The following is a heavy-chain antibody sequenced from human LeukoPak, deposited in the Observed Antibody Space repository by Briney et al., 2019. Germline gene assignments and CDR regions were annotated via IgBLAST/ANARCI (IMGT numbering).Heavy chain of an antibody. J-gene: IGHJ4*02. CDR2: IDWGDDK. CDR3: ARKSSSSAGYFDY. V-gene: IGHV2-70*11. D-gene: IGHD6-6*01. CDR1: GFSLTTSGMC. Sequence: SGAALVKPAQTLTLTSTFSGFSLTTSGMCVTWIRQPPGEALEWLARIDWGDDKYYNTSLKTRLTISKDTSKNEVVLTMTNMDPVDTATYYCARKSSSSAGYFDYWGQGTPVTVSS.